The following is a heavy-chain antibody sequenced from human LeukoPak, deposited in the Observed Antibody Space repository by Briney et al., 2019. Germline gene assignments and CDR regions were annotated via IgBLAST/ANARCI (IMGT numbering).Heavy chain of an antibody. J-gene: IGHJ4*02. Sequence: SETLSLTCTVSGGSITTYYWSWIRQPPGKGLEWIGNIYYTGSTYYNASLQSRVTISIDMSKNQFSLRLSSVTAADTAMYYCVKSGGYGLIDYWGQGTLVTVSS. CDR3: VKSGGYGLIDY. V-gene: IGHV4-59*04. CDR1: GGSITTYY. CDR2: IYYTGST. D-gene: IGHD6-19*01.